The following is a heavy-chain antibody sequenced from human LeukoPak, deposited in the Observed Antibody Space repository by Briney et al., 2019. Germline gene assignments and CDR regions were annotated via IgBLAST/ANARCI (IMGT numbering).Heavy chain of an antibody. CDR1: GYSISSGYY. Sequence: SETLSLTCSVSGYSISSGYYWGWIRQPPGKGLEWIGSIYHSGSTYYNTSLKSRVTISVDTSKNQFSLKLNSVTAADTAVYYCARTRYYYGSRSYGAPYYFDYWGQGTLVTVSS. D-gene: IGHD3-10*01. V-gene: IGHV4-38-2*02. CDR2: IYHSGST. CDR3: ARTRYYYGSRSYGAPYYFDY. J-gene: IGHJ4*02.